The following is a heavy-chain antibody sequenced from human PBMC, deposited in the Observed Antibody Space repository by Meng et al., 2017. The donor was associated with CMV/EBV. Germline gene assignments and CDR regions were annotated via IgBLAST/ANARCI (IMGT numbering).Heavy chain of an antibody. CDR1: GGTFSSYA. J-gene: IGHJ3*02. Sequence: SVKVSCKASGGTFSSYAISWVRQAPGQGLEWMGGIIPIFGTANYAQKFQGRVTITTDESTSTAYMELSSLRSEDTAAYYCAREGLRGMLLPPGIWGQGTMVTVSS. V-gene: IGHV1-69*05. D-gene: IGHD4-17*01. CDR3: AREGLRGMLLPPGI. CDR2: IIPIFGTA.